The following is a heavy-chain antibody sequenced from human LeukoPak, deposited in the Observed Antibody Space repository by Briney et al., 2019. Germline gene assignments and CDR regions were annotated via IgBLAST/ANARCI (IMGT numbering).Heavy chain of an antibody. CDR3: ASAGDYYYYMDV. Sequence: ASVKVSCKASGYTLTSYYMHWVRQAPGQGLEWMGIINPSGGSTSYAQKFQGRVTMTRDMSTSTVYMELSSLRSEDTAVYYCASAGDYYYYMDVWGKGTTVTVSS. V-gene: IGHV1-46*01. D-gene: IGHD2-8*02. CDR2: INPSGGST. J-gene: IGHJ6*03. CDR1: GYTLTSYY.